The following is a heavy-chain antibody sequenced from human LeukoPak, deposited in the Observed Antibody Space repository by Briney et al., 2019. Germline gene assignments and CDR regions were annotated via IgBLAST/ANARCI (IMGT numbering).Heavy chain of an antibody. V-gene: IGHV4-31*03. D-gene: IGHD3-22*01. CDR1: GGSISSGGYY. CDR2: IYYSGST. Sequence: PSQTLSLTCTVSGGSISSGGYYWSWIRQHPGKGLEWIGYIYYSGSTYYNPSLKSRVTISVDTSKNQFSLKLSSVTAADTAVYYCARGGDYYDSSGYPLFDYWGQGTLVTVSS. CDR3: ARGGDYYDSSGYPLFDY. J-gene: IGHJ4*02.